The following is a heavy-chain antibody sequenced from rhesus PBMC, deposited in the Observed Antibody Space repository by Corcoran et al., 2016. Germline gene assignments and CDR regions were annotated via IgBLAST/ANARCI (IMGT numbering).Heavy chain of an antibody. D-gene: IGHD2-21*01. J-gene: IGHJ4*01. CDR2: IYWDDDK. V-gene: IGHV2-174*01. CDR1: GFSISTSGMG. Sequence: QVTLKESGPALEKPTQTLTLTCTFSGFSISTSGMGVGWIRQPPGKALEWLALIYWDDDKYYSTSLNSRLTISNDTSKNQVGLTMTNRDPVDTDTYYCARRYCTGSGCYAPYFDYWGQGVLVTVSS. CDR3: ARRYCTGSGCYAPYFDY.